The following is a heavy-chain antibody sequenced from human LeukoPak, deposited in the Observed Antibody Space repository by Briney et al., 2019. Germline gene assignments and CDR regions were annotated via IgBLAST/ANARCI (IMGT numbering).Heavy chain of an antibody. Sequence: GGSLRLSCAASGFTFSSYSMNWVRQAPGKGLEWVSSISSSSSYIYYADSVKGRFTISRDNAKNSLYLQMNSLRAEDTAVYYCARARQLVPHFDYWGQGTLVTVSS. CDR3: ARARQLVPHFDY. V-gene: IGHV3-21*01. CDR1: GFTFSSYS. CDR2: ISSSSSYI. D-gene: IGHD6-6*01. J-gene: IGHJ4*02.